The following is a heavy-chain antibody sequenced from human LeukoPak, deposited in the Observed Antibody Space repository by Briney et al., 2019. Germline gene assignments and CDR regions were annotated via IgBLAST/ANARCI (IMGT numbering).Heavy chain of an antibody. V-gene: IGHV3-23*01. Sequence: PGGSLRLSCTASGFTVSSNYMSWVRQAPEKGLEWVSGISGSGGSTYYADSVRGRFTISRDNFKDTLYLQMNSLRAEDTAVYYCAKHKQWLTFDYWGQGTLVTVSS. CDR1: GFTVSSNY. CDR3: AKHKQWLTFDY. J-gene: IGHJ4*02. CDR2: ISGSGGST. D-gene: IGHD6-19*01.